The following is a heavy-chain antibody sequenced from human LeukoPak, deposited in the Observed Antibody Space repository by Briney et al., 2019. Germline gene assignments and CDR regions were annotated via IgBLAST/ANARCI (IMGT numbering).Heavy chain of an antibody. CDR2: ISGSGGRT. J-gene: IGHJ4*02. CDR1: GFIFSTYA. Sequence: PGGSLRLSCAASGFIFSTYAVTWVRQAPGKGLEWVSTISGSGGRTYYRDSVKGRFTISRDNSENTVHLQMNSLRAGDTAVYYCAKGYYDTIGFYNYFDSWGQGTLVSVSS. CDR3: AKGYYDTIGFYNYFDS. D-gene: IGHD3-22*01. V-gene: IGHV3-23*01.